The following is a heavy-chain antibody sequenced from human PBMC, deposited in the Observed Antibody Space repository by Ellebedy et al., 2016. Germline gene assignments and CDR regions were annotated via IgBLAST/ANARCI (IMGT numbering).Heavy chain of an antibody. Sequence: GGSLRLXXAASGFTFSSYAMHWVRQAPGKGLEWVAVIWYDGSNEDYADSVKGRFTISKDNSKNKLFLQMNSLRAEDTAVYHCAREGLEQVTRTDAFDFWGQGTMVTVSS. CDR2: IWYDGSNE. V-gene: IGHV3-33*01. D-gene: IGHD1-1*01. CDR3: AREGLEQVTRTDAFDF. CDR1: GFTFSSYA. J-gene: IGHJ3*01.